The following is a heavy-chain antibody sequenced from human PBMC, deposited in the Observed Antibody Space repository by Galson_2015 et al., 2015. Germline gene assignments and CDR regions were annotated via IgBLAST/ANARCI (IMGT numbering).Heavy chain of an antibody. CDR1: GYDFASYW. CDR3: ARRDYGDYLRLGWFDP. CDR2: IYAGDSDT. D-gene: IGHD4-17*01. V-gene: IGHV5-51*01. Sequence: QSGAEVKKPGESLKISCQGSGYDFASYWIGWVRQMPGKGLEWMGIIYAGDSDTRYSPSFQGQVTISADESISTVYLHWRSLKASDTAMYYCARRDYGDYLRLGWFDPWGQGTLVTVSS. J-gene: IGHJ5*02.